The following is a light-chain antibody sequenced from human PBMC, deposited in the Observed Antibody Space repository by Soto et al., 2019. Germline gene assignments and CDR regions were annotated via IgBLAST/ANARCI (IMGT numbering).Light chain of an antibody. CDR2: AAS. CDR3: QQSYNSPQT. V-gene: IGKV1-39*01. Sequence: DIQMTQSPSSLSASVGDEVTITCRASQTIMTYLNWYQRKPGKPPRLLIYAASSLQSGVPSRFSGSGSGTDFTLTISSLQPEDFATYSCQQSYNSPQTFGRGTKVEIK. J-gene: IGKJ1*01. CDR1: QTIMTY.